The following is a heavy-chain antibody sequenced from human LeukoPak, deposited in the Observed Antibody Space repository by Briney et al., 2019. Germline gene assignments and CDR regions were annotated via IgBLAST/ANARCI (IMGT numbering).Heavy chain of an antibody. CDR1: GYTFTSYY. CDR3: ARFLYGSGSYDAFDI. CDR2: INPSGGST. J-gene: IGHJ3*02. Sequence: GASVKVSCKASGYTFTSYYMHWVRQAPGQGLEWMGIINPSGGSTSYAQKFQGRVTMTRDTSASTVYMELSSLRSEDTAVYYCARFLYGSGSYDAFDIWGQGTMVTVSS. D-gene: IGHD3-10*01. V-gene: IGHV1-46*01.